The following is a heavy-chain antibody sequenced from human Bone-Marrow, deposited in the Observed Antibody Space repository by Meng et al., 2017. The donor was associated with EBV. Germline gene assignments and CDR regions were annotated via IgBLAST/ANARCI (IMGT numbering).Heavy chain of an antibody. D-gene: IGHD5-24*01. CDR3: ARDGSVEMASI. V-gene: IGHV1-69*06. CDR2: IIPIFGTA. CDR1: GGPFSSYA. Sequence: VQRVQYGAGVKKPGSSAKVACKDAGGPFSSYAISWVRQAPGQGLEWMGGIIPIFGTANYAQKFQGRVTITADKSTSTAYMELSSLRSEDTAVYYCARDGSVEMASIWGQGTLVTVSS. J-gene: IGHJ4*02.